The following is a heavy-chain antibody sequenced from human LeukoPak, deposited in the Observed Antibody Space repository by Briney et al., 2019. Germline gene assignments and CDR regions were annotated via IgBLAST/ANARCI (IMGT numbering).Heavy chain of an antibody. D-gene: IGHD3-3*01. Sequence: SETPSLTCSVSGGSINNYYWSWIRQAPGKRLEWIGSAYHTGSTDYNPSLRSPVTISVDTSKNHFSLKVTSVTAADTAIYYCTRDRLGGAVASWIPDYWGQGILVTVSS. V-gene: IGHV4-59*01. CDR2: AYHTGST. CDR1: GGSINNYY. J-gene: IGHJ4*02. CDR3: TRDRLGGAVASWIPDY.